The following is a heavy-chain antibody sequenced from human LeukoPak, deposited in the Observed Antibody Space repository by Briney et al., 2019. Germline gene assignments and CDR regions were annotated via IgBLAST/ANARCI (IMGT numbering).Heavy chain of an antibody. D-gene: IGHD3-22*01. CDR3: ARDEEDSSGYYRYYFDY. CDR2: IYTSGST. V-gene: IGHV4-4*07. CDR1: GGSISSYY. J-gene: IGHJ4*02. Sequence: SETLSLTCTVSGGSISSYYWSWTRQPAGKGLEWIGRIYTSGSTNYNPSLKSRVTMSVDTSKNQFSLKLSSVTAADTAVYYCARDEEDSSGYYRYYFDYWGQGTLVTVSS.